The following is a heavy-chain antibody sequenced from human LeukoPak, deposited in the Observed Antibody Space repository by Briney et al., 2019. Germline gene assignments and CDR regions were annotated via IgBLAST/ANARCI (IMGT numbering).Heavy chain of an antibody. D-gene: IGHD5-12*01. CDR2: IYPDDSDT. V-gene: IGHV5-51*01. Sequence: GESLKISCKGSGYSFPSYWIGWMRQKPGKGLEWMGIIYPDDSDTRYSPSFQGQVTISVDRSISTAYLQWSSLKASDTAMYYCARQKGSGHRFDYWGQGTLVTVSS. CDR3: ARQKGSGHRFDY. J-gene: IGHJ4*02. CDR1: GYSFPSYW.